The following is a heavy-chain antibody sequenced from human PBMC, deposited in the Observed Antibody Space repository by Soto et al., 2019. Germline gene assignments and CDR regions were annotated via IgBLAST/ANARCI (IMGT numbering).Heavy chain of an antibody. V-gene: IGHV3-15*06. J-gene: IGHJ6*03. CDR1: GFTFSNAW. CDR2: IKGKPDGGTT. Sequence: EVQLVESGGGLVKPGGSLRLSCAASGFTFSNAWMSWVRQAPGKGLEWVGRIKGKPDGGTTNYAAPVKGRFTISRDDSKNTLYLQMNSLKTEDTAVYYCTTALYCSSTSCYYYYYYYMDVWGKGTTVTVSS. CDR3: TTALYCSSTSCYYYYYYYMDV. D-gene: IGHD2-2*01.